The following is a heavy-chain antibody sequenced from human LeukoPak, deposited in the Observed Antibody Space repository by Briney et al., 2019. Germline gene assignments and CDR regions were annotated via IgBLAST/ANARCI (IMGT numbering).Heavy chain of an antibody. CDR3: ASAKNGDYVYNWFDP. D-gene: IGHD4-17*01. J-gene: IGHJ5*02. CDR2: ISSSSSYI. Sequence: GGSLRLSCAASGFTFSSYSMNWVRQAPGKGLEWVSSISSSSSYIYYADSVKGRFTISRDNAKNSLYLQMNSLRAEDAAVYYCASAKNGDYVYNWFDPWGQGTLVTVSS. V-gene: IGHV3-21*04. CDR1: GFTFSSYS.